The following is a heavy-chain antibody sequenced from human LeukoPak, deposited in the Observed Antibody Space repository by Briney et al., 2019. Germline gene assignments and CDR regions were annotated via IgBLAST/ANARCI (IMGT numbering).Heavy chain of an antibody. CDR1: GFTFSDYY. Sequence: GGSLRLSCAASGFTFSDYYMSWVRHAPGRGLEWVSAISGSGGRTYYADSLKGRFTISRDNSKNTLYLQMNSLRAEDTAVYYCAKDINWGIFDYWGQGTLVTVSS. CDR3: AKDINWGIFDY. V-gene: IGHV3-23*01. D-gene: IGHD7-27*01. CDR2: ISGSGGRT. J-gene: IGHJ4*02.